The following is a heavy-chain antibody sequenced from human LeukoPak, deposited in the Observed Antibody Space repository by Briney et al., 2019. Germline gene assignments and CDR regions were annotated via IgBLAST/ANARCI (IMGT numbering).Heavy chain of an antibody. Sequence: SETLSLTCTVSGGSISSGAYYWSWIRQHPGKGLEWIGYIYYSGSTYYHPSLKSRVTISVDTYKNQFSLKLRSVNVADTAVYYCARLNCRGGSCYSVDHWGQGTLVTVSS. D-gene: IGHD2-15*01. V-gene: IGHV4-30-4*08. J-gene: IGHJ5*02. CDR2: IYYSGST. CDR3: ARLNCRGGSCYSVDH. CDR1: GGSISSGAYY.